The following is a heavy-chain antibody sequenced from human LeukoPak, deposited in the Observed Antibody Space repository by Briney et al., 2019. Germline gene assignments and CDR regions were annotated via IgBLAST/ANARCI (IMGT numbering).Heavy chain of an antibody. CDR2: INHSGST. V-gene: IGHV4-34*01. D-gene: IGHD2-21*01. CDR3: ARKLIGEEGFDY. CDR1: GGSFSGYY. Sequence: SETLSLTCAVYGGSFSGYYWSWIRQPPGKGLEWIGEINHSGSTNYNPSLKSRVTISVDTSKNQFSLKLSSVTAADTAVYYCARKLIGEEGFDYWGQGTLVTVSS. J-gene: IGHJ4*02.